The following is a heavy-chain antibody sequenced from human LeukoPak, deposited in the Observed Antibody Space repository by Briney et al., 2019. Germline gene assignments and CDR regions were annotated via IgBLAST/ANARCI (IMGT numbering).Heavy chain of an antibody. CDR2: TYSGGST. D-gene: IGHD6-13*01. V-gene: IGHV3-66*01. J-gene: IGHJ4*02. Sequence: GGSLRLACAASGFTVSSNYMSWVRQAPGKGLEWVSITYSGGSTYYADSVQGRFTISRDNSKNTLYLQMNSLRAEDTAVYYCARDGHSSSWLGYWGQGTLVIVSS. CDR3: ARDGHSSSWLGY. CDR1: GFTVSSNY.